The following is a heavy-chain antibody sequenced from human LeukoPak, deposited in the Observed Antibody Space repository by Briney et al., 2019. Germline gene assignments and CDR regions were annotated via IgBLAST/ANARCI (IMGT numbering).Heavy chain of an antibody. CDR2: IYYSGST. Sequence: SETLSLTCTVSGGSISSSSYYWGWIRQPPGKGLEWIVSIYYSGSTYYNPSLKSRVTISVDTSKNQFSLKLSSVTAADTAVYYCARHLRIGGLNWFDPWGQGTLVTVSS. CDR1: GGSISSSSYY. V-gene: IGHV4-39*01. D-gene: IGHD2/OR15-2a*01. J-gene: IGHJ5*02. CDR3: ARHLRIGGLNWFDP.